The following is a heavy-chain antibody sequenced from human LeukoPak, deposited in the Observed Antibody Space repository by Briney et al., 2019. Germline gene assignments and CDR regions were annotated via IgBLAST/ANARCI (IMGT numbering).Heavy chain of an antibody. CDR3: ARLPGYSYGPDY. Sequence: SETLSLTCTVSGGSISSYYWSWIRQPPGKGLEWIGYIYYSGSTNYNPSLKSRVTISVDTSKNQFSLKLSSVTAADTAVYYCARLPGYSYGPDYRGQGTLVTVSS. D-gene: IGHD5-18*01. J-gene: IGHJ4*02. V-gene: IGHV4-59*08. CDR1: GGSISSYY. CDR2: IYYSGST.